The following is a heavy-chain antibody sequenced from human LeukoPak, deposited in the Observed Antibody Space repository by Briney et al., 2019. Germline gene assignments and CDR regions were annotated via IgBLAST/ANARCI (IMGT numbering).Heavy chain of an antibody. CDR3: AKGYYDILTGFDS. V-gene: IGHV3-23*01. Sequence: GGSLRLSCAASGFTFSSYAMNWVRQAPGKGLEWVSGISDSGGSTYYADSVKGRFTISRDSSKNTLYLQMNSLRAEDTAVYYCAKGYYDILTGFDSWGQGTLVTISS. CDR1: GFTFSSYA. CDR2: ISDSGGST. D-gene: IGHD3-9*01. J-gene: IGHJ5*01.